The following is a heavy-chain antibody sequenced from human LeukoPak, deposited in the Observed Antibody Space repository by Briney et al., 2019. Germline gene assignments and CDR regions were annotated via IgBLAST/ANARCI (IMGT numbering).Heavy chain of an antibody. CDR1: GFTFSSYA. V-gene: IGHV3-23*01. Sequence: PGGSLRLSXAASGFTFSSYAMSWVRQAPGKGLEWVSAISGSGGSTYYADSVKGRFTISRDNSKNTLYLQMNSLRAEDTAVYYCAKDVRCSSTSCLFDYWGQGTLVTVSS. CDR2: ISGSGGST. D-gene: IGHD2-2*01. CDR3: AKDVRCSSTSCLFDY. J-gene: IGHJ4*02.